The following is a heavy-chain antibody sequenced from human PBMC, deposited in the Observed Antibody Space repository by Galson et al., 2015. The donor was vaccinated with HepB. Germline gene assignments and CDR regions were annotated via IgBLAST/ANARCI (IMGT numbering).Heavy chain of an antibody. D-gene: IGHD6-13*01. CDR3: ASSKIAAAGSFDY. V-gene: IGHV3-11*06. Sequence: SLRLSCAASGFTFSDYYMSWIRQAPGKGLEWVSYISSSSSYTNYADSVKGRFTISRDNAKNSLYLQMNSLGAEDTAVYYCASSKIAAAGSFDYWGQGTLVTVSS. CDR1: GFTFSDYY. J-gene: IGHJ4*02. CDR2: ISSSSSYT.